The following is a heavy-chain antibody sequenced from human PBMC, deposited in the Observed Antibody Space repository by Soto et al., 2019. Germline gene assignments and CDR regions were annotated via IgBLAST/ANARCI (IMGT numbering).Heavy chain of an antibody. CDR2: ISAYNGNT. D-gene: IGHD3-22*01. V-gene: IGHV1-18*04. CDR1: GYTFTRYG. J-gene: IGHJ3*02. Sequence: ASEQVSCKASGYTFTRYGISWVRQAPGQGLEWMGWISAYNGNTNYAQKLQGRVTMTTDTSTSTAYMELSSLKASDTAMYYCATAYVYDFENSNYYRDAFDIWGQGTLVTVSS. CDR3: ATAYVYDFENSNYYRDAFDI.